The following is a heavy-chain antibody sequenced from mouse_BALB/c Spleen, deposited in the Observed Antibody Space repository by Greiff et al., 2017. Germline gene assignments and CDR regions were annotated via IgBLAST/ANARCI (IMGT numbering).Heavy chain of an antibody. D-gene: IGHD2-4*01. Sequence: EVQLVESGPGLVKPSQSLSLTCSVTGYSITSGYYWHWIRQFPGNKLEWMGYISYDGSNNYNPSLKNRISITRDTSKNQFFLKLNSVTTEDTATYYCARGRMITTAYYYAMDYWGQGTSVTVSS. V-gene: IGHV3-6*02. CDR3: ARGRMITTAYYYAMDY. CDR2: ISYDGSN. CDR1: GYSITSGYY. J-gene: IGHJ4*01.